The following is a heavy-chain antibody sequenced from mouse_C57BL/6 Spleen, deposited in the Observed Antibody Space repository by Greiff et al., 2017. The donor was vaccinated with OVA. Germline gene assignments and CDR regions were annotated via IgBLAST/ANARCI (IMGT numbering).Heavy chain of an antibody. CDR2: IYPRSGNT. D-gene: IGHD2-5*01. V-gene: IGHV1-81*01. CDR1: GYTFTSYG. Sequence: VKLQESGAELARPGASVKLSCKASGYTFTSYGISWVKQRTGQGLEWIGEIYPRSGNTYYNEKFKGKATLTADKSSSTAYMELRSLTSEDSAVYFCAKPYYSNCYAMDYWGQGTSVTVSS. J-gene: IGHJ4*01. CDR3: AKPYYSNCYAMDY.